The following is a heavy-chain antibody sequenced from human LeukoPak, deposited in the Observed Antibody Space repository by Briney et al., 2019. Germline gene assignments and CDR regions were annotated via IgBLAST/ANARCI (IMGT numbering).Heavy chain of an antibody. CDR1: GYTFTGHY. V-gene: IGHV1-2*02. CDR2: INPNSGGT. Sequence: ASVKVSCKASGYTFTGHYMHWVRQAPGQGLEWMGWINPNSGGTNYAQKFQGRVTTTRDTSISTAYMELSRLRSDDTAVYYCARGGEMATITGYWGQGTLVTVSS. J-gene: IGHJ4*02. D-gene: IGHD5-24*01. CDR3: ARGGEMATITGY.